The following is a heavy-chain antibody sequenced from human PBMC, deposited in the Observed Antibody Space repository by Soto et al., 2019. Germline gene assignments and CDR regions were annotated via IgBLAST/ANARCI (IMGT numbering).Heavy chain of an antibody. D-gene: IGHD2-8*02. V-gene: IGHV4-30-4*01. CDR2: IYYSGST. CDR1: GDSISSGDYY. Sequence: QVQLQESGPGLVKPSQTLSLTCSVSGDSISSGDYYWSWIRQPPGKGLEWIGYIYYSGSTYYNPSLKSRLTISADASQNQFSLKMTSVTAADTAVYYCVRDERRYCPGGTCYFMDVWGQETTVTVSS. J-gene: IGHJ6*03. CDR3: VRDERRYCPGGTCYFMDV.